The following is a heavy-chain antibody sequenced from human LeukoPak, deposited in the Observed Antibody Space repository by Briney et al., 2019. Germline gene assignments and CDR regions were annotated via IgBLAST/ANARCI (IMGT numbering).Heavy chain of an antibody. Sequence: PSETLSLTCTVSGGSIRSYYWSWIRQPPGKGLEWIGYIYYSGSTDYNPSLKSRVSMSVHTSKNQLSLRLSSVTAADTAVYYCARDLPGTSFFDYWGQGTLVTVSS. CDR1: GGSIRSYY. CDR2: IYYSGST. J-gene: IGHJ4*02. V-gene: IGHV4-59*01. D-gene: IGHD2-2*01. CDR3: ARDLPGTSFFDY.